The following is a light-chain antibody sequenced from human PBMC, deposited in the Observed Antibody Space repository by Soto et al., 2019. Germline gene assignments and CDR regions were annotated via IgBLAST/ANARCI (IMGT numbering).Light chain of an antibody. CDR3: QQRSNWLWT. CDR1: QSVSSY. Sequence: EIVLTQSPATLSLSPGERATLSCRASQSVSSYLAWYQQKPGQAPRLLIYDASNRATGIPARFSGSGSGTDFTLTISSLEPEDFAVYYCQQRSNWLWTFGQGTQVAIK. CDR2: DAS. V-gene: IGKV3-11*01. J-gene: IGKJ1*01.